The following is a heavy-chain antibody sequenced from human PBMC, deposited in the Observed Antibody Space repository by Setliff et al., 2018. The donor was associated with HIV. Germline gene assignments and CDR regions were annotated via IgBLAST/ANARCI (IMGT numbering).Heavy chain of an antibody. CDR1: GYTFTSYG. D-gene: IGHD1-26*01. V-gene: IGHV1-18*01. Sequence: GASVKVSCKASGYTFTSYGISWVRQAPGQGLEWMGWISPATDKTNYAQKLQGRLTMTTDTSTSTAYMELSSLRSEDTAVYYCASYSGSYYFILHYWGQGTLVTVS. CDR3: ASYSGSYYFILHY. J-gene: IGHJ4*02. CDR2: ISPATDKT.